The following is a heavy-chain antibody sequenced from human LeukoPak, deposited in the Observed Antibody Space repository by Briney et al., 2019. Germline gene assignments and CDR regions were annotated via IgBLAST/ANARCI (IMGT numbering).Heavy chain of an antibody. J-gene: IGHJ3*02. V-gene: IGHV3-7*01. Sequence: GGSLRLPCAASGFTFSSYWMSWVRQAPGKGLEWVANIKQDGSEKYYVDSVKGRFTISRDNAKNSLYLQMNSLRAEDTAVYYCVRGGGYCSSTSCYTPAFDIWGQGTMVTVSS. CDR3: VRGGGYCSSTSCYTPAFDI. CDR2: IKQDGSEK. CDR1: GFTFSSYW. D-gene: IGHD2-2*02.